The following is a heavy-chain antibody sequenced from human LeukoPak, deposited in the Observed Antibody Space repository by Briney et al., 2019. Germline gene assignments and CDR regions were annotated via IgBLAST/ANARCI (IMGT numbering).Heavy chain of an antibody. J-gene: IGHJ4*02. CDR3: ARGLRYFDWLLDY. Sequence: PGGSLILSCVASGFTFDDHDMSWVRQAPGKGLEWVSGINWNGGSTGYADSVKGRFTISRDNAKNSLYLQMNSLRAEDTALYYCARGLRYFDWLLDYWGQGTLVTVSS. CDR1: GFTFDDHD. V-gene: IGHV3-20*04. D-gene: IGHD3-9*01. CDR2: INWNGGST.